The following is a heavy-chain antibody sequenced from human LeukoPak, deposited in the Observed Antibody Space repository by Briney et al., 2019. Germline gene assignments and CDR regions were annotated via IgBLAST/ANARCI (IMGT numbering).Heavy chain of an antibody. D-gene: IGHD4/OR15-4a*01. Sequence: GGSLRLSCAASGFTFDDYGMSWVRQAPGKGLEWVSGINWNGGSTGYADSVKGRFTISRDNAKNSLYLLMNSLRAEDTALYHCARRSDGATDYWGQGTLVTVSS. V-gene: IGHV3-20*01. CDR2: INWNGGST. CDR1: GFTFDDYG. J-gene: IGHJ4*02. CDR3: ARRSDGATDY.